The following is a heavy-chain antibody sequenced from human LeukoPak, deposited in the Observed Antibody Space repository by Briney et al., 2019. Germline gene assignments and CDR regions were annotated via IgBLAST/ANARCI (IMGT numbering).Heavy chain of an antibody. V-gene: IGHV4-4*09. CDR1: GGSISSYY. D-gene: IGHD5-18*01. CDR2: IYTSGST. Sequence: WETLSLTCTASGGSISSYYWSWIRQPPGKGLEWMGYIYTSGSTNYNPSPKSRVTISVDTSKNQFSLKLSSVTAADTAVYYCARHHIQLSGAYYYCYYMDVWGKGTTVTVSS. CDR3: ARHHIQLSGAYYYCYYMDV. J-gene: IGHJ6*03.